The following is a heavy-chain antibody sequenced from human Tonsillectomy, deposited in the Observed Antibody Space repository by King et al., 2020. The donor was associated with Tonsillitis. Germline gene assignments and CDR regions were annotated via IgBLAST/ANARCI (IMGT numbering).Heavy chain of an antibody. D-gene: IGHD6-13*01. CDR2: IYYSGST. CDR3: AHSSSWYSFDY. Sequence: QLQESGPGLVKPSETLSLTCTVSGGSISSSSYYWGWIRQPPGKGLEWIGSIYYSGSTYYNPSLKSRVTISVDTSKNQFSLKLSSVTAADTAVYYCAHSSSWYSFDYWGQGTLVTVSS. V-gene: IGHV4-39*07. CDR1: GGSISSSSYY. J-gene: IGHJ4*02.